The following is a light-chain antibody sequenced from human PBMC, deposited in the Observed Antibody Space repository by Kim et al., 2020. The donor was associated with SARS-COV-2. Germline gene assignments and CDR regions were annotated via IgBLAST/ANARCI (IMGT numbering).Light chain of an antibody. J-gene: IGKJ2*01. Sequence: IGDRVTIACRASQDSRNDLGWYQQKPGIASELLIDAACSLQSGVPSRFAGSGSGTDFTRTISSLQPEDFATYYCLQDYNYPYTFGQGTKREI. CDR2: AAC. CDR1: QDSRND. CDR3: LQDYNYPYT. V-gene: IGKV1-6*01.